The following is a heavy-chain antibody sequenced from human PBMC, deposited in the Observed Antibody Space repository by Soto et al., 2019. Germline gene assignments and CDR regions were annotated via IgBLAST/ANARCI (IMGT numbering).Heavy chain of an antibody. CDR3: AKESADIVVVVAATSGNGMDV. CDR2: ISGSGGST. Sequence: GGSLRLSCAASGFTFSSYAMSWVRQAPGKGLEWVSAISGSGGSTYYADSVKGRFTISRDNSKNTLYLQMNSLRAEDTAVYYCAKESADIVVVVAATSGNGMDVWGQGTTVTVSS. CDR1: GFTFSSYA. V-gene: IGHV3-23*01. J-gene: IGHJ6*02. D-gene: IGHD2-15*01.